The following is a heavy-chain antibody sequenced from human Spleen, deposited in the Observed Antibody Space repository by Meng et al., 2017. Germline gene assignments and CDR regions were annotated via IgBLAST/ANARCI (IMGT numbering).Heavy chain of an antibody. CDR2: IRSRANTYAT. CDR1: GLTFSDSA. CDR3: TAGQDYYFDY. J-gene: IGHJ4*02. V-gene: IGHV3-73*01. Sequence: GGSLRLSCAASGLTFSDSAIHWVRQASGKGLEWVGHIRSRANTYATEYPASVKGRFIISRDDSKNTAYLQMNSLKTEDTALYYCTAGQDYYFDYWGQGTVVTVSS.